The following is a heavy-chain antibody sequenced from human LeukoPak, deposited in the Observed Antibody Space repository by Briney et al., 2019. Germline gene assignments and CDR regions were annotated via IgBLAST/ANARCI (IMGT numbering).Heavy chain of an antibody. CDR2: VYYSGST. D-gene: IGHD1-26*01. CDR3: ARALHSGSWYYFDY. CDR1: GGSISSSGYY. V-gene: IGHV4-39*07. J-gene: IGHJ4*02. Sequence: SETLSLTCTVSGGSISSSGYYWGWIRQPPGKGLEWIGTVYYSGSTYYNSSFKSRVTISADTSKNQFSLKLSSVTATDTAVYYCARALHSGSWYYFDYWGQGTLVTVSS.